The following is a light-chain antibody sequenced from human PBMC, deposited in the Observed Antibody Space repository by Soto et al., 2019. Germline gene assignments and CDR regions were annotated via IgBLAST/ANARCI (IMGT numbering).Light chain of an antibody. CDR2: STS. V-gene: IGLV7-43*01. Sequence: QAVVTQDPSLTVSPGGTVTLTCASSTGAVTSGYYPNCFQQKPGQAPRALIYSTSNKHSWTPAPFTGSLLWGKAALTLSGVQHEDQAEYYSLLSYGGAQLVFGEGTKLTVL. CDR3: LLSYGGAQLV. J-gene: IGLJ2*01. CDR1: TGAVTSGYY.